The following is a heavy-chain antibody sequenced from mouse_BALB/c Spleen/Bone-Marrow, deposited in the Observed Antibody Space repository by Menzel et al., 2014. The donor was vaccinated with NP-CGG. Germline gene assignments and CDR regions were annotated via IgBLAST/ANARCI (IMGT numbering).Heavy chain of an antibody. V-gene: IGHV1-69*01. CDR3: ARSDYRFDPLPY. D-gene: IGHD2-14*01. Sequence: QVQLQQSGAELVMPGASVKMSCKASGHTFTDYWMRWVKQRPGQGLGWIGAIDTSDSYTSYNQKFKGKATLTVDESSSTAYMQLSSLTSEDSAVYYCARSDYRFDPLPYWGQGTLVTVSA. CDR1: GHTFTDYW. CDR2: IDTSDSYT. J-gene: IGHJ3*01.